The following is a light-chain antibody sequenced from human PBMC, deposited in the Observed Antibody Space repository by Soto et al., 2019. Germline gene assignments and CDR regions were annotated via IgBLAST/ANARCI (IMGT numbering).Light chain of an antibody. V-gene: IGKV3-20*01. J-gene: IGKJ1*01. CDR1: QSLSSS. CDR3: QQYGSSPPWT. Sequence: EIVMTQSPATLSVSPGERATLSCRASQSLSSSLAWYQQKPGQAPRVLIYDTSSRATGIPARFSGSGSGTDFTLTISRLEPEDFAVYYCQQYGSSPPWTFGQGTKVDIK. CDR2: DTS.